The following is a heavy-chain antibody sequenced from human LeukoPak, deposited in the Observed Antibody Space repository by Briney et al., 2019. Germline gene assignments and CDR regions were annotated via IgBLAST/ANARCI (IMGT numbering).Heavy chain of an antibody. CDR1: GGSISSSSYY. CDR3: ARPHSSSWYVDY. V-gene: IGHV4-39*01. J-gene: IGHJ4*02. Sequence: PSETLSLTCTASGGSISSSSYYWGWIRQPPGKGLEWIGSIHYSGSTYYNPSLKSRVTISVDTSKNQFSLKLSSVTAADTAVYYCARPHSSSWYVDYWGQGTLVTVSS. D-gene: IGHD6-13*01. CDR2: IHYSGST.